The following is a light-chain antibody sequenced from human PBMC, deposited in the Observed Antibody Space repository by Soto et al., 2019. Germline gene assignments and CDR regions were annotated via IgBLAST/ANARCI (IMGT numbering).Light chain of an antibody. CDR2: WAS. J-gene: IGKJ4*01. V-gene: IGKV4-1*01. CDR1: QSVLYSSHNKNY. CDR3: QQYFSTPIT. Sequence: DIVLTQSPDSLAVSLGERATINCKSSQSVLYSSHNKNYLAWYQQKPGQPPKLLFYWASTRESGVPDRFSGSESGTEFTLTISSLQAEDVAVYYCQQYFSTPITFGGGTKVDIK.